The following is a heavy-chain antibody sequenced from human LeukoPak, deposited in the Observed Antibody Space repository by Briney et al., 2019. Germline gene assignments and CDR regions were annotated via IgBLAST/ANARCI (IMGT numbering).Heavy chain of an antibody. D-gene: IGHD6-13*01. Sequence: ASVKVSCKASGYKFNTYGISWVRQAPGQGLEWMGWISAYNGKTDYAQKFQGRVTMTTDTSTSTAYMELRSLRSDDTAVYYCARDRGSSWYVDYWGQGTLVTVSS. J-gene: IGHJ4*02. CDR3: ARDRGSSWYVDY. V-gene: IGHV1-18*01. CDR1: GYKFNTYG. CDR2: ISAYNGKT.